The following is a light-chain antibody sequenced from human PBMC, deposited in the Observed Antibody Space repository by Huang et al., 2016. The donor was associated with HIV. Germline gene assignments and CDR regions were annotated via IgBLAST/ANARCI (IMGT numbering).Light chain of an antibody. CDR2: EVS. CDR1: QSRLYIDGKTH. Sequence: DIVMTQTPLSLSVAPGQPASISCNSTQSRLYIDGKTHLYWYLQKPGQPPHLLISEVSNRFSGVPDRFSGSGSGTHFTLTIVRVEAEDVSFYYCMQGMQLPFTFGQGTRLEIK. V-gene: IGKV2D-29*01. CDR3: MQGMQLPFT. J-gene: IGKJ5*01.